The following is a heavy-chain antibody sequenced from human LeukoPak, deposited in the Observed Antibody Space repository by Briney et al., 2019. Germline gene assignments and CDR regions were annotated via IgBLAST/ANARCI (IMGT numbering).Heavy chain of an antibody. V-gene: IGHV3-23*01. Sequence: GGSLRLSCAASGFIFSNYGMNWVRQAPGKGLDWVSSISGSGSSTYYAESVKGRVTISRDNSQNTLYLQMNSLRAEDTAIYYCAKDLPYYYDSSGSGDAFGIWGRGTMVTVST. J-gene: IGHJ3*02. D-gene: IGHD3-22*01. CDR1: GFIFSNYG. CDR2: ISGSGSST. CDR3: AKDLPYYYDSSGSGDAFGI.